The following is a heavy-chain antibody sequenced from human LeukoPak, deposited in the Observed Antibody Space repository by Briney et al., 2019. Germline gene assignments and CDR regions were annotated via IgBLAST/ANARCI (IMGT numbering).Heavy chain of an antibody. D-gene: IGHD2/OR15-2a*01. J-gene: IGHJ6*03. Sequence: GGSLRLSCAASGFTFSDYYMSWIRQAPGKGLEWVSYISSSGSTIYYADSVKGRFTISRDNAKNSLYLQMNSLRAEDTAVYYCARGSYFRVLYYYYMDAWGKGTTVTVSS. CDR3: ARGSYFRVLYYYYMDA. V-gene: IGHV3-11*01. CDR2: ISSSGSTI. CDR1: GFTFSDYY.